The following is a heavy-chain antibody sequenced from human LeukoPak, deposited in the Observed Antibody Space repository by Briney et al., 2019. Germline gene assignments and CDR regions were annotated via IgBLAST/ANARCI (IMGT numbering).Heavy chain of an antibody. CDR1: GFTFSSYA. V-gene: IGHV3-23*01. J-gene: IGHJ4*02. D-gene: IGHD3-3*01. CDR3: AKTSYYDFWSGYHFDY. CDR2: ISGSGGST. Sequence: GGSLRLSCAASGFTFSSYAMSWVRQAPGKGLEWVSAISGSGGSTYYADSVKGRFTISRGNSKNTLYLQMNSLRAEDTAVYYCAKTSYYDFWSGYHFDYWGQGTLVTVSS.